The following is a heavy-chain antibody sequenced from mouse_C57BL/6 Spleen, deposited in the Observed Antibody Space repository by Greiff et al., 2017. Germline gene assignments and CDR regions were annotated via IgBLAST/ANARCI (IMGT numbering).Heavy chain of an antibody. Sequence: VQLQQSGPELVKPGASVKMSCKASGYTFTDYNMHWVKQSHGKSLEWIGYINPNNGGTNYNQKFKGKATLTVNTSSSTAYMELRSLTSEDSAVYYYATDCDVSSYDYFDYGGQGTTLTVSS. CDR2: INPNNGGT. D-gene: IGHD1-1*01. CDR1: GYTFTDYN. CDR3: ATDCDVSSYDYFDY. V-gene: IGHV1-22*01. J-gene: IGHJ2*01.